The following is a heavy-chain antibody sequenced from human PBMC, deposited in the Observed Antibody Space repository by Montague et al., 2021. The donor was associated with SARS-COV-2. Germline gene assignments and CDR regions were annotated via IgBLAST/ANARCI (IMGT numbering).Heavy chain of an antibody. CDR1: GGSISSDDYY. CDR2: IYYSGST. D-gene: IGHD6-19*01. Sequence: TLSLTCTVSGGSISSDDYYWSWIRQHPGKGLDWIGYIYYSGSTYYNPSLKSRVTISVVTSQNQFSLRLSSVTAADTAVYSCARGGSYSSGWYGLDYYYGMDVWGQGTTVTVSS. CDR3: ARGGSYSSGWYGLDYYYGMDV. V-gene: IGHV4-31*03. J-gene: IGHJ6*02.